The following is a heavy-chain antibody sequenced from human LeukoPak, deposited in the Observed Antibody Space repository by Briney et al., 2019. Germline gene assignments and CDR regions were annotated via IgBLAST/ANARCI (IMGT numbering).Heavy chain of an antibody. Sequence: ASVKVSCKASGYTFTRHFVHWVSQAPGQRLEWMGLIKPGGGSANYAQTFQGRVTITSDTSTNTVYMDLSSLTSDDTAIYFCARDPGTAGPRWYFHLWGPGTLVTVSS. D-gene: IGHD1-14*01. CDR3: ARDPGTAGPRWYFHL. V-gene: IGHV1-46*01. CDR1: GYTFTRHF. CDR2: IKPGGGSA. J-gene: IGHJ2*01.